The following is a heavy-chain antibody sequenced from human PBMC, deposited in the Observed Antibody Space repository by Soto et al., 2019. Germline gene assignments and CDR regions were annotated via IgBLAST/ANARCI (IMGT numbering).Heavy chain of an antibody. D-gene: IGHD2-21*01. CDR3: VKDDPPLWLFDVTEYYYYVMDF. CDR1: GFTFSSYA. Sequence: GGSLRLSCSASGFTFSSYAMHWVRQAPGKGLEYVSAISSNGGSTYYADSVKGRFTISRDNSKNTLYPQMSSLRAEDTAVYYCVKDDPPLWLFDVTEYYYYVMDFWGQGSTVTVSS. CDR2: ISSNGGST. V-gene: IGHV3-64D*08. J-gene: IGHJ6*02.